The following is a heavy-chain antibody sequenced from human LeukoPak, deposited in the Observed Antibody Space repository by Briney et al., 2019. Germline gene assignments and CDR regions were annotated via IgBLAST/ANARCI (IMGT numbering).Heavy chain of an antibody. V-gene: IGHV3-48*03. CDR3: ARDYGMATITGYFNY. CDR1: GFCFSSYE. Sequence: PGGSLRLSCAASGFCFSSYEMSWVRQAPGKGLEWVSYISSSGRTIYYADSVKGRFTISRDNAKNSLYLQMNSLRAQHTAVYYCARDYGMATITGYFNYWGQGTLVTVSS. CDR2: ISSSGRTI. D-gene: IGHD5-24*01. J-gene: IGHJ4*02.